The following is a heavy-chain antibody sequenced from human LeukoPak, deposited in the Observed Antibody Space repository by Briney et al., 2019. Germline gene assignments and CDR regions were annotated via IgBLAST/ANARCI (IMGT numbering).Heavy chain of an antibody. J-gene: IGHJ4*02. CDR3: ASGGYDYGDYHRGFDY. Sequence: KSSETLSLTCTVSGGSISSYYWSWIRQPAGKGLEWIGRIYTSGSTNYNPSLKSRVTMSVDTSKNQFSLKLSSVTAADTAVYYCASGGYDYGDYHRGFDYWGQGTLVTVSS. CDR2: IYTSGST. CDR1: GGSISSYY. D-gene: IGHD4-17*01. V-gene: IGHV4-4*07.